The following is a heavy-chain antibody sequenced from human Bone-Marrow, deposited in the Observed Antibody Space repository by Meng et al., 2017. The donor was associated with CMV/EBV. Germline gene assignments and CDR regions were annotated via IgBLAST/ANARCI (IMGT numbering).Heavy chain of an antibody. J-gene: IGHJ4*02. CDR1: GYTFTSYY. CDR3: ARDSEGNGDISPPPDY. CDR2: INPSGGST. D-gene: IGHD4-17*01. V-gene: IGHV1-46*01. Sequence: ASVKVSCKASGYTFTSYYMHWVRQAPGQGLEWMGIINPSGGSTSYAQKFQGRVTMTRDTSTSTVYMELSSLRSEDTAVYYCARDSEGNGDISPPPDYWGQGTLVTVSS.